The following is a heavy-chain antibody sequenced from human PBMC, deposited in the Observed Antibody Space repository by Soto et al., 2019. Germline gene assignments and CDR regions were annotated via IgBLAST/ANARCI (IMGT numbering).Heavy chain of an antibody. CDR1: GFTLSNYW. CDR3: VRIRRGDGYTFGY. D-gene: IGHD2-2*02. V-gene: IGHV3-74*01. J-gene: IGHJ4*02. CDR2: INTDGSTT. Sequence: EVQLVESGGVSVQPGGSLRLSCTASGFTLSNYWMHWVRQAPGKGLVWVSRINTDGSTTTYADSVKGRFTISRDNAKNTLYLQMNSLIDEDTAVYYCVRIRRGDGYTFGYWGQGTLVIVSS.